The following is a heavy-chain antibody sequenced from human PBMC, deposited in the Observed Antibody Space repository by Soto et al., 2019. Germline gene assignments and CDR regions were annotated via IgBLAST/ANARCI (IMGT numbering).Heavy chain of an antibody. J-gene: IGHJ4*02. D-gene: IGHD6-13*01. CDR3: ARRDGSSWYGIDY. CDR2: IYYSGST. CDR1: GGSISSYY. Sequence: SETLSLTCTVSGGSISSYYWSWTRQPPGKGLEWIGFIYYSGSTTYNPSLKSRVTISLDTSKNQFSLKLSSVTAADTAVYYCARRDGSSWYGIDYWGQGTLVTVS. V-gene: IGHV4-59*08.